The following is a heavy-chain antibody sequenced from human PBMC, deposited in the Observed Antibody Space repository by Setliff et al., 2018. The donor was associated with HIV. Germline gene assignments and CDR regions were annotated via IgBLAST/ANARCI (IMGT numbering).Heavy chain of an antibody. CDR2: IDYSGRT. V-gene: IGHV4-59*11. D-gene: IGHD3-22*01. J-gene: IGHJ2*01. CDR3: ARVVYDSGGFFTTAGHLYLDL. Sequence: PSETLSLTCNVSGASISSHSWTWIRQPPGKGLEWIGSIDYSGRTDKKTSLKSRLRMSIDTSKNQFYVNLFSVTSADTAIYYCARVVYDSGGFFTTAGHLYLDLWGRGTLVTVSS. CDR1: GASISSHS.